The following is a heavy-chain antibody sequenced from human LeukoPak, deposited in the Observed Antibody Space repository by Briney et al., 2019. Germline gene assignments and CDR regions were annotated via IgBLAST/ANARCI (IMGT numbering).Heavy chain of an antibody. J-gene: IGHJ4*02. CDR3: TREVQTGAGAYVL. V-gene: IGHV3-74*01. D-gene: IGHD1-26*01. Sequence: PGGSLRLSCVGPGFTFSSYWMHWVRQAPGKGLVWVSRISPDGNTKNHADSVKSRFTISRDNARNTLYLQMASLRGDDTAAYYCTREVQTGAGAYVLWGQGALVTVSS. CDR1: GFTFSSYW. CDR2: ISPDGNTK.